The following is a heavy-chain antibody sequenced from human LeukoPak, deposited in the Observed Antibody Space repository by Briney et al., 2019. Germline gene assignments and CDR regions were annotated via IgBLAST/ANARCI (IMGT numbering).Heavy chain of an antibody. CDR2: ISSSSGSI. CDR1: GFTFSSYH. J-gene: IGHJ2*01. D-gene: IGHD4-17*01. V-gene: IGHV3-48*03. CDR3: AKKQDYGDNHWYFDL. Sequence: GGSLRLSCAATGFTFSSYHMHWVRQAPGKGLEWISGISSSSGSIYYADSVRGRFTISRDNAKNSLFLQMNNLRAEDTAVYYCAKKQDYGDNHWYFDLWGRGTLITVSS.